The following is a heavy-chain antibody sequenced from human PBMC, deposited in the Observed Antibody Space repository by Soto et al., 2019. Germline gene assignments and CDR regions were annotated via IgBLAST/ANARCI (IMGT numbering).Heavy chain of an antibody. CDR3: ARGSGLRRDYYYYYMDV. CDR2: IYYSGST. J-gene: IGHJ6*03. V-gene: IGHV4-59*01. CDR1: GGSISSYY. D-gene: IGHD3-10*01. Sequence: SETLSLTCTVSGGSISSYYWSWIRQPPGKGLEWIGYIYYSGSTNYNPSLKSRVTISVDTSKNQFSLKLSSVTAADTAVYYCARGSGLRRDYYYYYMDVWGKGTTVTVSS.